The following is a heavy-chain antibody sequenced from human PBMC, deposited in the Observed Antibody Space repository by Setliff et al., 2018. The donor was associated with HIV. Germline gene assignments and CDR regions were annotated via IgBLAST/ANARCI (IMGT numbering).Heavy chain of an antibody. CDR1: GFTFSRYW. D-gene: IGHD6-19*01. Sequence: GGSLRLSCAASGFTFSRYWMTWVRQAPGKGLEWVANIKQDGSEETYVDSVKGRFTISRDNAKNSLYLQMNSLRAEDTAVFYCARDTSRSGWYYFDYWGQGTLITVSS. CDR2: IKQDGSEE. J-gene: IGHJ4*02. V-gene: IGHV3-7*05. CDR3: ARDTSRSGWYYFDY.